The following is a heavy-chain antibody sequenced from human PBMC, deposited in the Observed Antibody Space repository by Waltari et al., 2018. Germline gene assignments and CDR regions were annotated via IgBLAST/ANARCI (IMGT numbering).Heavy chain of an antibody. CDR1: GGTFRSYA. D-gene: IGHD6-19*01. Sequence: QVQLVQSGAEVKKPGSSVKVSCQASGGTFRSYAISWVRQAPGQGLEWMGGIITILGIANYAQKFQGRVTITADKSTSTAYMELSSLRSEDTAVYYCAEERTERDSGWFYWGQGTLVTVSS. CDR2: IITILGIA. V-gene: IGHV1-69*10. J-gene: IGHJ4*02. CDR3: AEERTERDSGWFY.